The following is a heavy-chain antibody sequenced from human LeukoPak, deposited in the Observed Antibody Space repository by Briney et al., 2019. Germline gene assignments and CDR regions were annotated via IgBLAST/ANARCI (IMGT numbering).Heavy chain of an antibody. V-gene: IGHV4-4*02. Sequence: SGTLSLTCTVSNGPITSTKWWSWVRQPPGKGLEWSGEISHTGSTNYNPSFNSRVTMSVDKSKNQFSLNLKSVTAADTALYYCAGRFLLVVFTYCFGILGRGTAVTVSS. J-gene: IGHJ3*02. CDR2: ISHTGST. CDR3: AGRFLLVVFTYCFGI. D-gene: IGHD3-22*01. CDR1: NGPITSTKW.